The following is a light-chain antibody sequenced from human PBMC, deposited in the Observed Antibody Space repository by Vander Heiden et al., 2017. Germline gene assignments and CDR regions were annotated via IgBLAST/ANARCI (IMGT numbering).Light chain of an antibody. CDR2: EVS. CDR3: CSYAGSSNFV. CDR1: SSDVGSYNL. V-gene: IGLV2-23*02. Sequence: QSALTQPASVSGSPGQSITIFCTGTSSDVGSYNLVPWYQQHTGTTPNFMIYEVSKRPSGVSNRFAGSKSGNTAFLTISGHQAEDEAYYYYCSYAGSSNFVFGTGTKVTVL. J-gene: IGLJ1*01.